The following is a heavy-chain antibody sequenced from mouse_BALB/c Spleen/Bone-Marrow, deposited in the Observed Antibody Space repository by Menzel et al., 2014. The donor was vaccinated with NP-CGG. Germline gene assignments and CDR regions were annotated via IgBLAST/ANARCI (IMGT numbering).Heavy chain of an antibody. Sequence: DVKLQESGPELVKPGASVKISCKASGYKFNDYNMHWVKQSHGKSLEWIGYIYPYNGGTGYNQKFKSKATLTVDNSSSTAYMELRSLTSEDSAVYYCARGYSWYFDVWGAGTTVTVSS. CDR2: IYPYNGGT. CDR3: ARGYSWYFDV. J-gene: IGHJ1*01. V-gene: IGHV1S29*02. CDR1: GYKFNDYN. D-gene: IGHD2-3*01.